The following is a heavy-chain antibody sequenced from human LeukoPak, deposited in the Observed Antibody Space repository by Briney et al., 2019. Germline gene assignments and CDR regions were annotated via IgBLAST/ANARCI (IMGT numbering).Heavy chain of an antibody. J-gene: IGHJ3*02. Sequence: PSETLSLTCTVSGGSISNYYWSWIRQPPGKGLEWIGYIYYSGSTNYNPSLKSRVTISVDTSKNQFSLKLSSVTAADTAVYYCARHSITMIVVLGAFDIWGQGTMVTVSS. CDR1: GGSISNYY. V-gene: IGHV4-59*08. D-gene: IGHD3-22*01. CDR3: ARHSITMIVVLGAFDI. CDR2: IYYSGST.